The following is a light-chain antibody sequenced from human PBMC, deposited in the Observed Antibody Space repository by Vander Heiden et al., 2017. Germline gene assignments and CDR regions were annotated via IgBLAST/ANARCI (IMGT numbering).Light chain of an antibody. J-gene: IGKJ1*01. CDR2: AAS. V-gene: IGKV1-8*01. CDR1: QGISSY. Sequence: IRMTQSPSPLSASTGDRVTITCRASQGISSYLAWYQQTPRKAPKLLIYAASTLQSGVPSRFSGSGSGTDFTLTISCLQSEDFATYYCQQYYSYPLTFGQGTKV. CDR3: QQYYSYPLT.